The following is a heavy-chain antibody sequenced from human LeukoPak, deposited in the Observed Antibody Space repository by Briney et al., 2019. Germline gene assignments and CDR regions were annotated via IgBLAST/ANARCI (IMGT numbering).Heavy chain of an antibody. D-gene: IGHD6-19*01. CDR1: GGSISSSSYY. CDR2: IFYSGST. V-gene: IGHV4-39*07. Sequence: PSETLSLTCIVSGGSISSSSYYWGWIRQPPGKGLEGIGGIFYSGSTYYNPSLKSRVTISVDTSKNQFSLKLSSVTAADTGVYYCARGYSSGWYVGWFDPWGQGTLVTVSS. J-gene: IGHJ5*02. CDR3: ARGYSSGWYVGWFDP.